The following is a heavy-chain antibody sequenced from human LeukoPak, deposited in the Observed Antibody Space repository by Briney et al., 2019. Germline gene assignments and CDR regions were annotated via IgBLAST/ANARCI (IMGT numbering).Heavy chain of an antibody. CDR2: INPNSGGT. Sequence: ASVKVSCKASGYTFTGYYMYWVRQAPGQGLEWMGWINPNSGGTNYAQKFQGRVTMTRDTSISTAYMELSRLRSDDTAVYYCARGLMITFGLNWFDPWGQGTLVTVSS. J-gene: IGHJ5*02. CDR1: GYTFTGYY. V-gene: IGHV1-2*02. D-gene: IGHD3-16*01. CDR3: ARGLMITFGLNWFDP.